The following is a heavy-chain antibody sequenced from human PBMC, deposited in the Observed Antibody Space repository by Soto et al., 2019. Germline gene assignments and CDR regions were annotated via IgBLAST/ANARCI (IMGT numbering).Heavy chain of an antibody. Sequence: EVQLLESGGGLVQPGGSLRLSCAASGFTFSSYAMSWVRQAPGKGLEWVSAISGSGGSTYYADSVKGRFTISGDTSKNTLSLQMSRLSAEDTAVYYGAYSSTPFDYWGQGTLVTVSS. V-gene: IGHV3-23*01. D-gene: IGHD6-13*01. CDR2: ISGSGGST. CDR1: GFTFSSYA. J-gene: IGHJ4*02. CDR3: AYSSTPFDY.